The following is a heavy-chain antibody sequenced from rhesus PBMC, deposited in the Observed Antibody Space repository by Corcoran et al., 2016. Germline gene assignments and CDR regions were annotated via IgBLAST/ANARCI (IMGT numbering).Heavy chain of an antibody. Sequence: QVQLQESGPGLVKPSETLSLTCAVFGGSFRSYWWNWIRQPPGKGLEWIGGINGYSGSPNSNPSLRSRVTFSMDVSKNQFSLRLTSVTAADTAVYYCTSPVRYRFDVWGPGVLVSVSS. CDR1: GGSFRSYW. J-gene: IGHJ5-1*01. D-gene: IGHD3-9*01. CDR3: TSPVRYRFDV. CDR2: INGYSGSP. V-gene: IGHV4-80*01.